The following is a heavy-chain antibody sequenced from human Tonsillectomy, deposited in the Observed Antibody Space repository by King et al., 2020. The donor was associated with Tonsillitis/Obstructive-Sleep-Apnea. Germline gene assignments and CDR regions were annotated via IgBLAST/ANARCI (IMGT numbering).Heavy chain of an antibody. CDR3: ARDGVAVAGIPFDI. Sequence: VQLVESGGGLVKPGGSLRLSCAASGFTFRSYSMNWGRQAPGKGLEWVSSISSSSSYIYYADSVKGRFTISRDNAKNSLYLQMNSLRAEDTAVYYCARDGVAVAGIPFDIWGQGTMVTVSS. CDR2: ISSSSSYI. D-gene: IGHD6-19*01. CDR1: GFTFRSYS. V-gene: IGHV3-21*01. J-gene: IGHJ3*02.